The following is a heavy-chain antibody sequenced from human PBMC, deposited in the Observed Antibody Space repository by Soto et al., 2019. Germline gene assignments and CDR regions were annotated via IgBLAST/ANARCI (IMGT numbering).Heavy chain of an antibody. V-gene: IGHV3-30*18. Sequence: GGSLRLSCAASGFTFSNYGMHWVRQAPGKGLEWVAVISYDGSNKYYADSVKGRFTISRDNSKDTLYLQMNSLRAEDTAVYYCAKSWNLSWTVDYWGQGTLVTVSS. CDR2: ISYDGSNK. D-gene: IGHD1-7*01. CDR1: GFTFSNYG. J-gene: IGHJ4*02. CDR3: AKSWNLSWTVDY.